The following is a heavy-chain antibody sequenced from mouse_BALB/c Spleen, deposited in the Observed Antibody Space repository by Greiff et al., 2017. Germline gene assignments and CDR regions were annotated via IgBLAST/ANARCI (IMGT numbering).Heavy chain of an antibody. D-gene: IGHD2-10*01. CDR3: ARSYYGNSYWYFDV. CDR2: ISSGSSTI. J-gene: IGHJ1*01. CDR1: GFTFSSFG. Sequence: EVQGVESGGGLVQPGGSRKLSCAASGFTFSSFGMHWVRQAPEKGLEWVAYISSGSSTIYYADTVKGRFTISRDNPKNTLFLQMTSLRSEDTAMYYCARSYYGNSYWYFDVWGAGTTVTVSS. V-gene: IGHV5-17*02.